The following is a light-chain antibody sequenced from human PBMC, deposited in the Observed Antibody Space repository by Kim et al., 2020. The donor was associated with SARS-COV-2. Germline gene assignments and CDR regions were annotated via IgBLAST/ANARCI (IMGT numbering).Light chain of an antibody. J-gene: IGLJ3*02. V-gene: IGLV1-47*01. Sequence: QRVTISCSGSSSNIGSNYVYWYQQLPGTAPNLLIYRNNQRPSGVPDRFSGSKSGTSASLAISGLRSEDEADYYCAAWDDSLSGNWVFGGGTQLTVL. CDR1: SSNIGSNY. CDR2: RNN. CDR3: AAWDDSLSGNWV.